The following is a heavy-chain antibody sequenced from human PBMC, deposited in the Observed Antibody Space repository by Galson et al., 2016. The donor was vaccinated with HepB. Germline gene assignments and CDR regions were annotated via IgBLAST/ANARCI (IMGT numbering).Heavy chain of an antibody. CDR1: GFTFRSYG. CDR2: ISYDGSNK. V-gene: IGHV3-30*18. J-gene: IGHJ6*02. Sequence: SLRLSCAASGFTFRSYGMHWVRQAPGKGLEWVAIISYDGSNKYYGDSVKGRFTISRDNSKNTLYLQMNSLRAEDTAVYYCAKDQRCFTWVPGMRACYYFYGMDVWGQGTTVTVSS. CDR3: AKDQRCFTWVPGMRACYYFYGMDV. D-gene: IGHD3-10*01.